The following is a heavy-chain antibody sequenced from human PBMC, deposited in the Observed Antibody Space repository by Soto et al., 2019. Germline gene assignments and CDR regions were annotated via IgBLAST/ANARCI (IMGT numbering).Heavy chain of an antibody. CDR3: GRDDRRGEVLRYFDWLLE. Sequence: GASVKGSCMGAGGTFSSYASSWGRQAPGQGLEWMGGIIPIFGTANYAQKFQGRVTITADEYTSTAYMERSSLRCEDTAVYYCGRDDRRGEVLRYFDWLLEWGQGTLVTVSS. J-gene: IGHJ4*02. CDR2: IIPIFGTA. D-gene: IGHD3-9*01. CDR1: GGTFSSYA. V-gene: IGHV1-69*01.